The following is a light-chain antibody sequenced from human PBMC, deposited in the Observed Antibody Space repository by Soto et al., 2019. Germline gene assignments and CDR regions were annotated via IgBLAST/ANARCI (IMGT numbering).Light chain of an antibody. CDR3: QQHNSYPPFT. CDR1: QGISSY. Sequence: IQLTQSPSSLSASVGDRVTITCRASQGISSYLAWYQQKPGNAPKLLIYAASTLHSGVPSRFSGSGSGTDFTLTISSLQPEDFATYYCQQHNSYPPFTFGPGTKVDIK. V-gene: IGKV1-9*01. J-gene: IGKJ3*01. CDR2: AAS.